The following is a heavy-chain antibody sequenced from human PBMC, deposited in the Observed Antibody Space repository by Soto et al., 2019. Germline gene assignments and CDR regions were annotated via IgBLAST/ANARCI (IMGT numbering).Heavy chain of an antibody. Sequence: SVKFSCKASGGTFSSYAISWLRQAPGQGLEWMGGIIPIFGTANYAQKFQGRVTITADESTSTAYMELSSLRSDDSAVYYCAREGRGSYYVGAFDIWGQGTMVTVSS. CDR1: GGTFSSYA. CDR3: AREGRGSYYVGAFDI. CDR2: IIPIFGTA. J-gene: IGHJ3*02. V-gene: IGHV1-69*13. D-gene: IGHD1-26*01.